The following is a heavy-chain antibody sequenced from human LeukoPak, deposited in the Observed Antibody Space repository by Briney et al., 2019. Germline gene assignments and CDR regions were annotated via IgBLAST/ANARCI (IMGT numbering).Heavy chain of an antibody. V-gene: IGHV6-1*01. J-gene: IGHJ5*02. Sequence: SQTLSLTCAISGDSVSTNNAASNWIRLSPSRGLEWLGRTYYMSKWNNDYAVSVKSRITINPDTSKNQFSLQLNSVTPEDTAVYYCARGEYNFGAYWFDPWGQGILVTVSS. CDR3: ARGEYNFGAYWFDP. CDR1: GDSVSTNNAA. CDR2: TYYMSKWNN. D-gene: IGHD5-18*01.